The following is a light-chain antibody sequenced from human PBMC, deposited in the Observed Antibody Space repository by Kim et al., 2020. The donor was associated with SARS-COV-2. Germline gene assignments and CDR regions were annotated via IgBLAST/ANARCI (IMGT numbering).Light chain of an antibody. CDR2: DAS. CDR1: QSVHINY. V-gene: IGKV3-20*01. Sequence: EIVLTQSPGTLSLSPGERATLSCRASQSVHINYLAWYQQKPGQAPRLLIYDASSRATGVPDRFNGSGSGTDFTLTISRLEPEDFAVYYCQQYGGSLTFGGGTKVEI. CDR3: QQYGGSLT. J-gene: IGKJ4*01.